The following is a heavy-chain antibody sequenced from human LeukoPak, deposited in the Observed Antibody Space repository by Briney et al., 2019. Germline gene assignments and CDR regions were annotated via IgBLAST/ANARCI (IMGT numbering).Heavy chain of an antibody. V-gene: IGHV3-23*01. J-gene: IGHJ4*02. CDR2: ISGSGSRT. CDR3: AKAGSGWYFDY. CDR1: GFTFSSYA. Sequence: GGSLRLSCAASGFTFSSYAMSWVRQAPGKGLEWVSTISGSGSRTYYADSVKGRFTISRDNSKNTLYLQMNSLRAEDTAVYYCAKAGSGWYFDYWGQGTLVTVSS. D-gene: IGHD6-19*01.